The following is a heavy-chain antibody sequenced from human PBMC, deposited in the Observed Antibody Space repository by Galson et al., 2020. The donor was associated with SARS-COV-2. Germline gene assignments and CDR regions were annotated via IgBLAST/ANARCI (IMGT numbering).Heavy chain of an antibody. D-gene: IGHD4-17*01. Sequence: GESLKISCAASGFTVSSHFMSWVRQAPGKGLEWLSVIYSSGLTYYADSVKGRFTISRDNSKNSLYLQMNSLRADDTAGYSCVRGDYVDYAGHYWGQGTLVTVSS. J-gene: IGHJ4*02. CDR1: GFTVSSHF. CDR3: VRGDYVDYAGHY. V-gene: IGHV3-53*01. CDR2: IYSSGLT.